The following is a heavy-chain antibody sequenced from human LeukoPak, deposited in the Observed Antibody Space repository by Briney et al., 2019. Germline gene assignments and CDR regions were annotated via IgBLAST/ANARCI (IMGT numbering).Heavy chain of an antibody. V-gene: IGHV3-33*01. D-gene: IGHD3-10*02. J-gene: IGHJ6*02. CDR1: GFTFSSYG. Sequence: TGGSLRLSCAASGFTFSSYGMHWVRQAPGKGLEWVAVIWYDGSNKYYADFVKGRFTISRDNSKNTLYLQMNSLRAEDTAVYYCARDRRTMSLIYYGMDVWGQGTTVTVSS. CDR2: IWYDGSNK. CDR3: ARDRRTMSLIYYGMDV.